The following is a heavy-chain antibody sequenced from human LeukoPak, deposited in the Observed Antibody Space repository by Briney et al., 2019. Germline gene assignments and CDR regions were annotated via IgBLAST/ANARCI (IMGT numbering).Heavy chain of an antibody. CDR2: IRYDGGNK. Sequence: PGGSLRLSCAASGFTFSSYGMHWVRQAPDKGLEWVAFIRYDGGNKYYADSMKGRFTISRDNSKNTLYLQINSLRAEGTAVYYCAKDSRRYSNGWHFDYWGQGILVTVSS. D-gene: IGHD6-19*01. J-gene: IGHJ4*02. CDR3: AKDSRRYSNGWHFDY. CDR1: GFTFSSYG. V-gene: IGHV3-30*02.